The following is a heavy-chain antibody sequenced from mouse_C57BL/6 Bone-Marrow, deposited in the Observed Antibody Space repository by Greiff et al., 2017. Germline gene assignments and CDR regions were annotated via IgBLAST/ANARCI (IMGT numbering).Heavy chain of an antibody. CDR1: GFTFTAYY. D-gene: IGHD1-1*01. CDR2: ISNKANGSTT. Sequence: EVKLVESGGGLVQPGGSLSLSCAASGFTFTAYYMTWVRQPPGKALEWLGFISNKANGSTTEYNASVKGRFTISRDNSQSILYLQMQALRAEDSASYSCERYDVAAVVAWYFDVWGKGTTVTVSS. V-gene: IGHV7-3*01. J-gene: IGHJ1*03. CDR3: ERYDVAAVVAWYFDV.